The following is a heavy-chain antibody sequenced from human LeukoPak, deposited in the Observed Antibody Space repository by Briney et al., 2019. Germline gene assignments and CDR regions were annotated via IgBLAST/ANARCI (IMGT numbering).Heavy chain of an antibody. Sequence: GGSLTLSCPVSGALSGYWITWGRQAPGHGLEWVANVHPGGSEKYYADSVRGRFTISRDTARNLVFLQMNSLRGEDTAVYYCARDLYGGTVDYWGQGSLVTVSS. CDR2: VHPGGSEK. J-gene: IGHJ4*02. CDR1: GALSGYW. V-gene: IGHV3-7*01. D-gene: IGHD4-23*01. CDR3: ARDLYGGTVDY.